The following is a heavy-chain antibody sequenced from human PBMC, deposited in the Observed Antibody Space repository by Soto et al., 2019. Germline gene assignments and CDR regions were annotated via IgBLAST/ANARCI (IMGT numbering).Heavy chain of an antibody. V-gene: IGHV3-30-3*01. CDR2: ISYDGSNK. Sequence: PGGSLRLSCAASGFTFSSYAMHWVRQAPGKGLEWVAVISYDGSNKYYADSVKGRFTISRDNSKNTLYLQMNSLRAEDTAVYYCAREYCTNGVCYPGYWGQGTLVTVSS. CDR1: GFTFSSYA. J-gene: IGHJ4*02. D-gene: IGHD2-8*01. CDR3: AREYCTNGVCYPGY.